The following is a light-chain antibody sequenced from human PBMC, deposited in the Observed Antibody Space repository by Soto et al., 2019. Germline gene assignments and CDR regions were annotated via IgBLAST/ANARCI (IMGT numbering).Light chain of an antibody. CDR2: GAS. CDR3: QQYDSSLYT. Sequence: EIVLTQSPATLSLSPGERATLSCRASQSVSSTYLAWYQQKPGQAPRLLIYGASTRATGIPDRFSGSGSGTDFTLNISRLEPEDFAVYFCQQYDSSLYTFGKGTKLEIK. V-gene: IGKV3-20*01. J-gene: IGKJ2*01. CDR1: QSVSSTY.